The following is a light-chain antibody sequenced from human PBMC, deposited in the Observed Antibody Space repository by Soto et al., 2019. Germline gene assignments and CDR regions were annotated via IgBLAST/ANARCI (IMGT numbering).Light chain of an antibody. CDR3: QQRKNWPPLT. Sequence: ETVLTQSPATLSLSPGERATLSCRASQTVDIYLAWYQQRPGQAPRLLIYDGSNRATGIPARFSGSGSGTEFTLTISRLEPEDLGIYYCQQRKNWPPLTFGGGTRVEIK. J-gene: IGKJ4*01. CDR1: QTVDIY. CDR2: DGS. V-gene: IGKV3-11*01.